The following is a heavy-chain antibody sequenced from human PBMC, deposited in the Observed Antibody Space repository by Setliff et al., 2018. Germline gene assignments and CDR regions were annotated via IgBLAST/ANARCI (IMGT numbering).Heavy chain of an antibody. CDR2: INHSGST. CDR3: ARWGSGWEYFDY. CDR1: GGSISSSSYY. V-gene: IGHV4-39*07. Sequence: SETLSLTCTVSGGSISSSSYYWSWIRQPSGKGLEWIGEINHSGSTNYNPSLKSRVTISVDTSKNQFSLKLSSVTAADTAVYYCARWGSGWEYFDYWGQGTLVTVSS. J-gene: IGHJ4*02. D-gene: IGHD3-16*01.